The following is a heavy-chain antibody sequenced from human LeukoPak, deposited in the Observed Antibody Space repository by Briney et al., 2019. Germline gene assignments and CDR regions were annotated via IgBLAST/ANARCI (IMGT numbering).Heavy chain of an antibody. V-gene: IGHV1-18*01. CDR3: ARDGSSNWHANFDSYYMDV. Sequence: ASVKVSCKASGYTFTSYGISWVRQAPGQGLEWMGWISAYNGDTNYAQKLQGRVTMATDTSTSTAYMEVRSLRSDDTAVYYCARDGSSNWHANFDSYYMDVWGKGTTVTVSS. CDR2: ISAYNGDT. J-gene: IGHJ6*03. CDR1: GYTFTSYG. D-gene: IGHD6-13*01.